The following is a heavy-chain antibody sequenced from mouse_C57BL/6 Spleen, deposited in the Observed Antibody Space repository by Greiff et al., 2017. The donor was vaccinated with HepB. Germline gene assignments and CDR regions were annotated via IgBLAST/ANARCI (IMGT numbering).Heavy chain of an antibody. CDR2: IDPGDGDT. D-gene: IGHD3-3*01. CDR3: AREGDGAY. V-gene: IGHV1-80*01. CDR1: GYAFTSYW. Sequence: VQLQQSGAELVKPGASVKMSCKASGYAFTSYWMNWVKQRPGKGLEWIGQIDPGDGDTNYNEKFKGKATLTADKSSSTAYMQLSSLTSEDSAVYYCAREGDGAYWGQGTTVTVSA. J-gene: IGHJ2*01.